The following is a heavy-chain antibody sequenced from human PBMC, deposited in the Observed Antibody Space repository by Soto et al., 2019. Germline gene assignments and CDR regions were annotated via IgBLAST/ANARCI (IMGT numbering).Heavy chain of an antibody. V-gene: IGHV4-31*03. J-gene: IGHJ4*02. D-gene: IGHD3-10*01. CDR1: GGSISSGGYY. CDR3: ATLYMVRGVRTFDY. CDR2: IYYTGST. Sequence: QVQLQESGPGLVKPSQTLSLTCTVSGGSISSGGYYWSWIRQHPGKGLEWIGYIYYTGSTYYNPSLKSRVTIXVXPXXNQFSLKLSSVTAADTAVYYCATLYMVRGVRTFDYWGQGTLVTVSS.